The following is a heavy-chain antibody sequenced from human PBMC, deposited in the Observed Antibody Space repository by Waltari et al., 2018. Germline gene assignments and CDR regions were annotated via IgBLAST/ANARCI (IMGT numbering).Heavy chain of an antibody. Sequence: EVQLVQSGAEVKKPGESLRISCKGSGYSFTSYWISWVRQMPGKGLEWMGKIDPIDSYTNYSPSFQGHVTISADKSISTAYLQCSSLKASDTAIYYCARRKDYGGNLFDYWGQGTLVTVSS. V-gene: IGHV5-10-1*03. D-gene: IGHD4-17*01. J-gene: IGHJ4*02. CDR1: GYSFTSYW. CDR2: IDPIDSYT. CDR3: ARRKDYGGNLFDY.